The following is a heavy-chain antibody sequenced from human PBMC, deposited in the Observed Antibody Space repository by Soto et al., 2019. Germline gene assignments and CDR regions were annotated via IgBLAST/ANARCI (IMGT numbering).Heavy chain of an antibody. CDR3: ARGGGVVVVPAAIPFDP. V-gene: IGHV1-69*01. J-gene: IGHJ5*02. CDR1: GGTFSSYA. CDR2: IIPIFGTA. Sequence: QVQLVQSGAEVKKPGSSVKVSCEASGGTFSSYAISWVRQAPGQGLEWMGGIIPIFGTANYAQKFQGRVTITADESTSTAYMELSSLRSEDTAVYYCARGGGVVVVPAAIPFDPWGQGTLVTVSS. D-gene: IGHD2-2*01.